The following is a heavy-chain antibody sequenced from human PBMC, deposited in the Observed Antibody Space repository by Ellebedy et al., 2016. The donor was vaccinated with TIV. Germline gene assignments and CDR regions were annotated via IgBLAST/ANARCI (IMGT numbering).Heavy chain of an antibody. Sequence: PGGSLRLSCAASGFSFSSYAMSWVRQAPGKGLEWVSGIVGSGGSRYADSVKGRFTISRDNSKSTLDLQMSRLRAEDTAVYYCAKDRTPGDGYWVFDFWGQGTLVTVST. V-gene: IGHV3-23*01. CDR3: AKDRTPGDGYWVFDF. J-gene: IGHJ4*02. CDR2: IVGSGGSR. D-gene: IGHD5-18*01. CDR1: GFSFSSYA.